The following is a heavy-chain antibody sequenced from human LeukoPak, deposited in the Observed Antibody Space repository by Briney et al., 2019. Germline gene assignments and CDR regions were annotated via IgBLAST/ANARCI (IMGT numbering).Heavy chain of an antibody. CDR2: IYYSGST. CDR1: GDSIESYF. Sequence: SETLSLTCSLSGDSIESYFWTWIRQPPGKRPEWIGYIYYSGSTYYNPSLKSRVTISVDTSKNQFSLRLSSVTAAGTAVYYCARGDGQLWFQFWGQGTLVTVSS. J-gene: IGHJ4*02. CDR3: ARGDGQLWFQF. D-gene: IGHD5-18*01. V-gene: IGHV4-59*01.